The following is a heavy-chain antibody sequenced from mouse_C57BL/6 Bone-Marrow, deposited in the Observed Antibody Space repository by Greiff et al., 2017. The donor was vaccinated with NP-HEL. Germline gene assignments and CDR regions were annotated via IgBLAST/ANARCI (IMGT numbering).Heavy chain of an antibody. D-gene: IGHD1-1*01. J-gene: IGHJ2*01. V-gene: IGHV1-50*01. CDR2: IDPSDSYT. CDR3: ARVYYGSLYYFDY. CDR1: GYTFTSYW. Sequence: VQLQQPGAELVKPGASVKLSCKASGYTFTSYWMQWVKQRPGQGLEWIGEIDPSDSYTNYNQKFKGKATLTVDTSSSTAYMQLSSLTSEDSAVYYCARVYYGSLYYFDYWGQGTTLTVSS.